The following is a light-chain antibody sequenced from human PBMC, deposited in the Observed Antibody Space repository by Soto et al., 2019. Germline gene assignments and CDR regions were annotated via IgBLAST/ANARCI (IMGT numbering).Light chain of an antibody. J-gene: IGLJ2*01. Sequence: QSALTQPASVSGSPGQSITISCTGTSSDVGRYNLVSWYQQHPGKAPKLIIYEVTKRPSGVSDRFAGSKSGNTASLTISGLQAEDEAAYYCCSYALGPVVFGGGTQLTVL. CDR3: CSYALGPVV. CDR2: EVT. V-gene: IGLV2-23*02. CDR1: SSDVGRYNL.